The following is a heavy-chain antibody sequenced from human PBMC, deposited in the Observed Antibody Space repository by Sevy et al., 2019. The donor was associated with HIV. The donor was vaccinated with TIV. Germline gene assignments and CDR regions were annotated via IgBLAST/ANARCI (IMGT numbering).Heavy chain of an antibody. CDR3: AREGLVPTATPDRYYFYGMDI. J-gene: IGHJ6*02. CDR1: GFTFSFYP. V-gene: IGHV3-30*04. D-gene: IGHD2-2*01. Sequence: GGSLRLSCAGSGFTFSFYPMHWVRQAPGKGLEWVAVISYNGNNKKYAYSVKGRFTISRDNSKNTVYLQMNSLRGEDTAAYYCAREGLVPTATPDRYYFYGMDIWGQGTTVTVSS. CDR2: ISYNGNNK.